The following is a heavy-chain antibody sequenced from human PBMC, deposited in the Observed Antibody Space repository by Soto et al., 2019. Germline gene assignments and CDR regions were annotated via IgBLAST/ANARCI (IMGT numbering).Heavy chain of an antibody. Sequence: QVQLQESGPGLVKPSQTLSLTCTVSGGSISSGGYYWSWIRQHPGKGLEWIGYIYYSGSTYYNPSLKSRVTLXVDTSKTQFSLKLSSVTAADTAVYYCARDSVVSSGFYYFDYWGQGTLVTVSS. CDR3: ARDSVVSSGFYYFDY. D-gene: IGHD3-22*01. CDR2: IYYSGST. J-gene: IGHJ4*02. CDR1: GGSISSGGYY. V-gene: IGHV4-31*03.